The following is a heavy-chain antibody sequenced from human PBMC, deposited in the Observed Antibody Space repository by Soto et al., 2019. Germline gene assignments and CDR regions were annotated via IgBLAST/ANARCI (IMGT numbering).Heavy chain of an antibody. CDR3: ARDFVVGGPTINYYYGMDV. V-gene: IGHV3-7*01. CDR2: IKQDGNEK. J-gene: IGHJ6*02. CDR1: GFTFSDYW. D-gene: IGHD1-26*01. Sequence: GGSLRLSCAVSGFTFSDYWMSWVRQAPGKGLEWVANIKQDGNEKYYVDSMKGRFTISRDNAKNSLYLQMNSLGAEDTAVYYCARDFVVGGPTINYYYGMDVWGQGTTVTVSS.